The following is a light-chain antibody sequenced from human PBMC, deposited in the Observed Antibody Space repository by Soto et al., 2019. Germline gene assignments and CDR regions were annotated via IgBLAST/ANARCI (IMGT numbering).Light chain of an antibody. CDR3: QQHSKWPRT. J-gene: IGKJ1*01. Sequence: EIVMTQSPATLSVSPGERATLSCRASESVSSNLAWYQQKPGQAPRLLFYGASTRATDIPARFSGTGSGTEFTLTISSLQSEDFAVYYCQQHSKWPRTFGQGTKVDNK. V-gene: IGKV3-15*01. CDR1: ESVSSN. CDR2: GAS.